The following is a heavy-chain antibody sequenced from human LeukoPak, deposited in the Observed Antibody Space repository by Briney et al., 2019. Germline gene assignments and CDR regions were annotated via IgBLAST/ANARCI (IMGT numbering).Heavy chain of an antibody. J-gene: IGHJ4*02. CDR3: SRCRGSHYDY. Sequence: PGGSLRLSCAASGFTVSSNYMSWVRQAPGKGLEWVSVIYSGGSTYYADSVKGRFTIPRDNSKNTLYLQMNSLRAEDTAVYYCSRCRGSHYDYWGQGTLVTVSS. CDR1: GFTVSSNY. CDR2: IYSGGST. D-gene: IGHD1-26*01. V-gene: IGHV3-53*01.